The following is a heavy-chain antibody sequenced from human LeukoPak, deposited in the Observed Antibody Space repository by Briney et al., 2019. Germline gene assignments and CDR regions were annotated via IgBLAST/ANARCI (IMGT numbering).Heavy chain of an antibody. V-gene: IGHV3-48*01. CDR2: IRNSGNTI. CDR1: GFTFSTYS. J-gene: IGHJ3*02. D-gene: IGHD1-1*01. CDR3: ARDGYGTRYPDAFDI. Sequence: GGSLRLSCAASGFTFSTYSMNWVRQAPGKGLEWVSYIRNSGNTIYYADSVKGRFTISRDPAKNSLYLQMNSLRAEDTAVYYCARDGYGTRYPDAFDIWGQGTMVTVSS.